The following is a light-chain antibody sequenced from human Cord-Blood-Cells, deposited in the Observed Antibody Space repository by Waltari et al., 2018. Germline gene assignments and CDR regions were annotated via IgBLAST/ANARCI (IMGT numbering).Light chain of an antibody. CDR1: QSVSSSY. Sequence: EIVLTQSPGTLSLSPGERATLSCRASQSVSSSYLAWYQQKPGQAPSLLIFGASSRAPGIPDRFSGRGSGTDFTLTISRLEPEDCAVYYCQQDGSSPPTFGGGTKVEIK. CDR2: GAS. V-gene: IGKV3-20*01. J-gene: IGKJ4*01. CDR3: QQDGSSPPT.